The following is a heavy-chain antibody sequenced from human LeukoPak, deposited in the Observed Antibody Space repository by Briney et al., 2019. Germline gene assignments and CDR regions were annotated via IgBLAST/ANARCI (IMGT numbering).Heavy chain of an antibody. CDR2: ISSSSSYI. V-gene: IGHV3-21*01. Sequence: GGSLRLSCAASGFTFSSYSMNWVRQAPGKGLEWVSSISSSSSYIYYADSVKGRFTISRDDAKNSLYLQMNSLRAEDTAVYYCARLGSLYGMDVWGQGTTVTVSS. CDR1: GFTFSSYS. J-gene: IGHJ6*02. CDR3: ARLGSLYGMDV.